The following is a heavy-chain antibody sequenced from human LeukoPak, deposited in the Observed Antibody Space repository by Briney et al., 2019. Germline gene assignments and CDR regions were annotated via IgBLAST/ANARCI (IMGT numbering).Heavy chain of an antibody. V-gene: IGHV3-48*03. Sequence: GGSLRLSCAASGFTFSSYAMSWVRQAPGKGLEWVSYISSSGSTIYYADSVKGRFTISRDNAKNSLYLQMNSLRAEDTAVYYCARHYCSSTSCYGGVDYWGQGTLVTVSS. CDR1: GFTFSSYA. CDR3: ARHYCSSTSCYGGVDY. CDR2: ISSSGSTI. J-gene: IGHJ4*02. D-gene: IGHD2-2*01.